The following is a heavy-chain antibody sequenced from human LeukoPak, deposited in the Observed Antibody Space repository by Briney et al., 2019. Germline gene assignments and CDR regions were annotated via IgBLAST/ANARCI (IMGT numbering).Heavy chain of an antibody. D-gene: IGHD3-10*01. V-gene: IGHV3-21*01. Sequence: PGGSLRLSCAASGFTFISYSMNWVRQAPGKGLEWVSSISSSSSSIYYADSVKGRFTISRDNAKNSLYLQMNSLRAEDTAMYYCARDRGNYDSGRYVPLDYWGQGTLVTVSS. CDR2: ISSSSSSI. J-gene: IGHJ4*02. CDR1: GFTFISYS. CDR3: ARDRGNYDSGRYVPLDY.